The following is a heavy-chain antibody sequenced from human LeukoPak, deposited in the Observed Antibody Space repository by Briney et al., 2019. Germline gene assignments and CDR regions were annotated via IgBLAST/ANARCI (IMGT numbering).Heavy chain of an antibody. CDR2: TYHRSQWYN. CDR3: ARSQGSSGDNWFDP. J-gene: IGHJ5*02. CDR1: GDSIFSTSAA. Sequence: SQTLSLTCVISGDSIFSTSAAWNWIRQSPSRGLEWLGRTYHRSQWYNDYAISVKSRITINPDTSKNQFSLQLNSVTPDDTAAYYCARSQGSSGDNWFDPWGQGTLVTVSS. D-gene: IGHD6-6*01. V-gene: IGHV6-1*01.